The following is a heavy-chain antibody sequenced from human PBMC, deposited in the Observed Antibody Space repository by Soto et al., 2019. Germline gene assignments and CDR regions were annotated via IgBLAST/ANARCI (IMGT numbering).Heavy chain of an antibody. D-gene: IGHD3-10*01. CDR3: SYSRMGAGVRGYFDY. V-gene: IGHV3-30*03. CDR1: GFTFSSYG. CDR2: ISYDGSNK. Sequence: QVQLVESGGGVVQPGTSLRLSCAGSGFTFSSYGMDWVRQAPGKGLEWVAVISYDGSNKYYADSVKGRFTISRDNSKISLYLPLRLLSSDDAAVSYFSYSRMGAGVRGYFDYWGQGTLVTVSS. J-gene: IGHJ4*02.